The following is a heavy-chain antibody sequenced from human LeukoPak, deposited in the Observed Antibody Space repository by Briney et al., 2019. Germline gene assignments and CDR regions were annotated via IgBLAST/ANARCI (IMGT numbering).Heavy chain of an antibody. J-gene: IGHJ4*02. V-gene: IGHV3-7*01. Sequence: GGSLRLSCAASGFTFISYWMSWVRQAPGKGLEWVANIKQDGSEKYYVDSVKGRFTISRDNAKNSLDLQMNSLRAEDTAVYYCARDPRDFEYWGQGTLVTVSS. CDR3: ARDPRDFEY. CDR2: IKQDGSEK. CDR1: GFTFISYW.